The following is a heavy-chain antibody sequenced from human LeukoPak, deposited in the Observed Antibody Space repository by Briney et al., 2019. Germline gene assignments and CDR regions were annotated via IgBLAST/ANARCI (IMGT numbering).Heavy chain of an antibody. CDR2: INSDGSST. J-gene: IGHJ4*02. CDR3: ARAEYYYDSSGYPLDY. Sequence: GGSLRPSCVASGFTFSSYWMHWDRQAPGKGLVWVSRINSDGSSTSYADSVKGRFTISRDNAKNTLYLQMDSLRAEDTAVYYCARAEYYYDSSGYPLDYWGQGTLVTVSS. CDR1: GFTFSSYW. V-gene: IGHV3-74*01. D-gene: IGHD3-22*01.